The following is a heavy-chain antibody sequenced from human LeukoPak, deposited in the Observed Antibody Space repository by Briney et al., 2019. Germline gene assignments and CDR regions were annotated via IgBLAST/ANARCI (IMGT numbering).Heavy chain of an antibody. D-gene: IGHD6-6*01. Sequence: GGTLRLSCVASGFSFRSHGMHWVRQAPGKGLEGVSGINWNSGTIGYADSVKGRFTISRDNAKNSLSLQMNSLRAEDMALYYCAKAGGYSSSSLAFFDYWGQGTLVTVSS. J-gene: IGHJ4*02. CDR1: GFSFRSHG. CDR2: INWNSGTI. V-gene: IGHV3-9*03. CDR3: AKAGGYSSSSLAFFDY.